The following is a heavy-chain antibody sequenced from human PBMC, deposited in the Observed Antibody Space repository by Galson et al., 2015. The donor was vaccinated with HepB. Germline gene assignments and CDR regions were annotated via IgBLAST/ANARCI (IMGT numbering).Heavy chain of an antibody. Sequence: SLRLSCAASGFTFSGYGMHWVRQAPGKGLEWVAVIWYDGSNKYYADSVKGRFTISRDNSKNTLYLQMNSLRAEDTAVYYCARVSNYYDSSGYYPGAFDIWGQGTMVTVSS. CDR1: GFTFSGYG. J-gene: IGHJ3*02. CDR2: IWYDGSNK. CDR3: ARVSNYYDSSGYYPGAFDI. D-gene: IGHD3-22*01. V-gene: IGHV3-33*01.